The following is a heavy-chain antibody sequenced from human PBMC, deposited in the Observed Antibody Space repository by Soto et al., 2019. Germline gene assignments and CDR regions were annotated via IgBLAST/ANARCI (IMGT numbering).Heavy chain of an antibody. J-gene: IGHJ6*02. CDR3: AKDSWAIFGVPAGEYYALDV. V-gene: IGHV3-23*01. CDR2: ISGSGGTT. D-gene: IGHD3-3*01. Sequence: GGSLRLSCVASGFTFENYAMSWVRQAPGKGLEWVSAISGSGGTTYYSDSVKGRFTISRDNSKNTVYLQMNDLRVEDAAEYFCAKDSWAIFGVPAGEYYALDVWGQGTTVTVSS. CDR1: GFTFENYA.